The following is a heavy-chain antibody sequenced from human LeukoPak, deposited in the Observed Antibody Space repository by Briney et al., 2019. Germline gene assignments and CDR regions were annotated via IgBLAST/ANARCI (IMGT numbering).Heavy chain of an antibody. V-gene: IGHV3-30*14. Sequence: GGSLRLSCAASGFTFSSFAMHWVRQAPGKGLEWVAVISYDGSNKYYADSVKGRFTISRDNSKNTLYLQMNSLRAEDTAVYYCARSIQLWEPFDYWGQGTLVTASS. CDR1: GFTFSSFA. CDR2: ISYDGSNK. J-gene: IGHJ4*02. D-gene: IGHD5-18*01. CDR3: ARSIQLWEPFDY.